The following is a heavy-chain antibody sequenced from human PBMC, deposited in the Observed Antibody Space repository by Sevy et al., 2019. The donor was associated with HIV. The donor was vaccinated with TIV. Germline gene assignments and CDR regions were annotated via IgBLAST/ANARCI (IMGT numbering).Heavy chain of an antibody. D-gene: IGHD3-3*01. V-gene: IGHV3-48*02. CDR2: ISSSSSTI. CDR1: GFTFSSYS. Sequence: GGSLRLSCAASGFTFSSYSMNWVRQAPGKGLEWVSYISSSSSTIYYADSVKGRFTISRDNAKNSLYLQMNSLRDGDTAVYYCARDLVDARYYDFWSGYYRGRDYYYYGMDVWGQGTTVTVSS. J-gene: IGHJ6*02. CDR3: ARDLVDARYYDFWSGYYRGRDYYYYGMDV.